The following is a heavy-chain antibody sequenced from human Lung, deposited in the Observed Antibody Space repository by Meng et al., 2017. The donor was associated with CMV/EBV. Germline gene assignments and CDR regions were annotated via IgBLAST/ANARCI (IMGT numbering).Heavy chain of an antibody. CDR1: GFTFNNYW. D-gene: IGHD2-2*02. J-gene: IGHJ4*02. CDR3: ARGCTNTNCYKSDFDY. Sequence: SCAASGFTFNNYWMHWVRQAPGKGLVWVSRINGDGSSTTYADSVKGRFTISRDNAKNTLYLQMNSLRAEDTAVYYCARGCTNTNCYKSDFDYWGQAXLVTVSS. CDR2: INGDGSST. V-gene: IGHV3-74*01.